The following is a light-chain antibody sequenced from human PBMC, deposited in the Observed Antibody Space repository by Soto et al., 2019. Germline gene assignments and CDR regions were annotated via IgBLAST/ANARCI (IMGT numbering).Light chain of an antibody. CDR2: EVS. Sequence: QSALTQPASVSGSPGQSITISCAGTTSDIGANNFVSWYQQRPGKAPKVIIYEVSNRPAGVSYRFSGSKSGSTASLTISGLQAEDEALYSCNAYTNTGARVFGTGTKVTVL. V-gene: IGLV2-14*01. CDR1: TSDIGANNF. CDR3: NAYTNTGARV. J-gene: IGLJ1*01.